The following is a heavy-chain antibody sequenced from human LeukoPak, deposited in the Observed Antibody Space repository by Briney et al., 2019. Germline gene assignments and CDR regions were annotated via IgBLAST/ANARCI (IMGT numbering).Heavy chain of an antibody. CDR1: GFTSTSSA. CDR2: IVVGSGNT. CDR3: AAGTPPYYYYYYMDV. J-gene: IGHJ6*03. V-gene: IGHV1-58*02. Sequence: SVKVSCKASGFTSTSSAMQWVRQARGQRLEWIGWIVVGSGNTNYAQKFQERVTITRDMSTSTAYMELSSLRSEDTAVYYCAAGTPPYYYYYYMDVWGKGTTVTVSS.